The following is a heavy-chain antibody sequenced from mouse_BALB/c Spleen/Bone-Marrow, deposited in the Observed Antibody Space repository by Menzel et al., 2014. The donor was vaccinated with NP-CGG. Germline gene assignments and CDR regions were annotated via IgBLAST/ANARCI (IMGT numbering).Heavy chain of an antibody. D-gene: IGHD2-10*02. CDR3: AREKYGNYYAMDY. CDR2: IWGDGTT. CDR1: GFSLTGFG. V-gene: IGHV2-6-7*01. J-gene: IGHJ4*01. Sequence: VMLVESGPGLVSPSQSLSITCTVSGFSLTGFGINWIRQPPGKGLEWLGMIWGDGTTDYNSALKSRLSINKDNSKSQVFLKMNSLQAGDTARYYCAREKYGNYYAMDYWGQGTPVTVSS.